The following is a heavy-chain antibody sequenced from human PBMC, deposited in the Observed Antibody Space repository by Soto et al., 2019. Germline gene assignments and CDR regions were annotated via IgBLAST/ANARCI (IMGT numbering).Heavy chain of an antibody. CDR1: GFTFGTTD. J-gene: IGHJ5*02. D-gene: IGHD3-10*01. CDR3: VKNSGWFNT. V-gene: IGHV3-23*01. CDR2: IDGSGGIT. Sequence: QLLQSGGGLVQPGGSLTLSCADSGFTFGTTDMSWVRQAPGEGLEWVSTIDGSGGITYYADSVKGRFTISRDNSRNTVYLQMNSLRGADTALYYCVKNSGWFNTWGQGALVTVSS.